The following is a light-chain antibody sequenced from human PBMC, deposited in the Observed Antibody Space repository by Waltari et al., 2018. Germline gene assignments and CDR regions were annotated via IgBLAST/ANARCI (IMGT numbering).Light chain of an antibody. CDR3: QQLNIYPVT. J-gene: IGKJ5*01. CDR2: GTS. Sequence: IQLTQSPSSLSAFVGDRVTITCRPSQDVAGYLAWYQQKPGKAPRLLIYGTSTLHSWVPARFSGSGSGTEFTLTVSSLQPEDFATYYCQQLNIYPVTFGQGTRLEIK. CDR1: QDVAGY. V-gene: IGKV1-9*01.